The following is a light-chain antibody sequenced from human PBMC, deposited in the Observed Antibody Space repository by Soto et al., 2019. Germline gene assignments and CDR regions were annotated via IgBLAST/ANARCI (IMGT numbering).Light chain of an antibody. V-gene: IGKV1-8*01. CDR1: QGISSY. CDR3: QQYYSYPPT. J-gene: IGKJ5*01. CDR2: AAS. Sequence: AIRMTQSPSSVSASTGDRVTITCRASQGISSYLAWYQQKPGKAPKLLIYAASTLQSGVPSRFSGSGSGTDFTLTISCLQSEDFATYYCQQYYSYPPTFGQGTRLAI.